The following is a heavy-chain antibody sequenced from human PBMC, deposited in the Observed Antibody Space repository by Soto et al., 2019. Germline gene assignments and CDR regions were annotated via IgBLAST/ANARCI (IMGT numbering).Heavy chain of an antibody. V-gene: IGHV3-11*01. CDR1: GFTFSDYY. CDR3: ASVEMATIGDAFDI. J-gene: IGHJ3*02. CDR2: ISSSGSTI. Sequence: GGSLRLSCAASGFTFSDYYMSWIRQAPGKGLEWVSYISSSGSTIYYADSVKGRFTISRDNAKNSLYLQMNSLRAEDTAVYYCASVEMATIGDAFDIWGQGTMVTVSS. D-gene: IGHD5-12*01.